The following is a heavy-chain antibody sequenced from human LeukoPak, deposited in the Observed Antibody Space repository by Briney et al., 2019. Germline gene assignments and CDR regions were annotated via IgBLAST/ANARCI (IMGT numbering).Heavy chain of an antibody. D-gene: IGHD6-19*01. CDR2: ISSSSTSR. CDR1: GFTFSVYF. Sequence: GASLRLSRAASGFTFSVYFMSCLRQAPGEGLEWVSYISSSSTSRNYADSVKGRFTISRDNSKNTLYLQMNSLRAEDTAVYYCAREKGYSSGWYETFDYWGQGTLVTVSS. CDR3: AREKGYSSGWYETFDY. V-gene: IGHV3-11*06. J-gene: IGHJ4*02.